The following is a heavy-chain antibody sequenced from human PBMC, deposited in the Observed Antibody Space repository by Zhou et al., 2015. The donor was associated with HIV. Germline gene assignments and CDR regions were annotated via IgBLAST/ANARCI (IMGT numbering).Heavy chain of an antibody. D-gene: IGHD2-2*01. V-gene: IGHV1-69*01. CDR2: IIPIFGTA. Sequence: QVQLVQSGAEVKKPGSSVKVSCKASGGTFSSYAISWVRQAPGQGLEWMGGIIPIFGTANYAQKFQGRVTITADESTSTAYMELSSLRSEDTAVYYCARLYCSSTSCYESSWGFXYWGQGTLVTVSS. J-gene: IGHJ4*02. CDR1: GGTFSSYA. CDR3: ARLYCSSTSCYESSWGFXY.